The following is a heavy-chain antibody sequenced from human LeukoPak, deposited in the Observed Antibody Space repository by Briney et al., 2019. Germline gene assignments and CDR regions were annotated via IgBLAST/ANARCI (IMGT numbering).Heavy chain of an antibody. J-gene: IGHJ3*02. CDR3: ATVHMTTVTNDVRDACDM. Sequence: PGASVKVSCKASGYTFTNYYMHWVRQAPGQGLEWMGWLNPKTGVTDYAQKFQGRVTLGRDTSISTAYMELSRLRSDDTALYYCATVHMTTVTNDVRDACDMWGQGTMVTVSS. D-gene: IGHD4-17*01. CDR2: LNPKTGVT. V-gene: IGHV1-2*02. CDR1: GYTFTNYY.